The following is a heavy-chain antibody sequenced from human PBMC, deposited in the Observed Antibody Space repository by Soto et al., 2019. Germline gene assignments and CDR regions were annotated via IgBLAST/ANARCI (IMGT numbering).Heavy chain of an antibody. J-gene: IGHJ4*02. CDR3: ARGYSGSYYFDY. Sequence: ASVKVSCKASGGTFSSYAISWVRQAPGQGLEWMGGIIPIFGTANYAQKFQGRVTITADESTSTAYMELSSLRSEDTAVYYCARGYSGSYYFDYWGQGTLVTVSA. V-gene: IGHV1-69*13. CDR2: IIPIFGTA. CDR1: GGTFSSYA. D-gene: IGHD1-26*01.